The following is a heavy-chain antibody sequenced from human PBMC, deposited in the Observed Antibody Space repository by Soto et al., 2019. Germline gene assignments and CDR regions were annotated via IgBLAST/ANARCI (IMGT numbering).Heavy chain of an antibody. CDR1: GFTFSSYG. D-gene: IGHD2-15*01. J-gene: IGHJ3*02. V-gene: IGHV3-33*08. CDR3: SRGGDGSGCSCSIDAFDI. CDR2: IWYDGSNK. Sequence: GGSLRLSCAASGFTFSSYGMHWVRQAPGKGLEWVAVIWYDGSNKYYSDSVKGRFTIARDNSKNTLYLQMHSLRAEDEAVYYCSRGGDGSGCSCSIDAFDIWGQGTLVTVSS.